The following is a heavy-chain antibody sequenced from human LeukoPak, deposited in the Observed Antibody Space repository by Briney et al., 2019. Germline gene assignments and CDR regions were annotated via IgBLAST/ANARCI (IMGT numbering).Heavy chain of an antibody. CDR1: GFTFSSYW. CDR2: INSDGSST. CDR3: ARERSSGWDFNDY. D-gene: IGHD6-19*01. Sequence: PGGSLRLSCAASGFTFSSYWMHWVRQAPGKGLVWVSRINSDGSSTSYADSVQGRFTISRDNAKNTLYLQMNSLRAEDTAVYYCARERSSGWDFNDYWGQGTLVTVSS. V-gene: IGHV3-74*01. J-gene: IGHJ4*02.